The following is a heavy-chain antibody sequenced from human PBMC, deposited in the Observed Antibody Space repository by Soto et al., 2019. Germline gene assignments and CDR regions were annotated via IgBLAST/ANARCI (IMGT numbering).Heavy chain of an antibody. CDR3: ARDEVPYYDFWSGYRPPSSDY. D-gene: IGHD3-3*01. CDR2: INPSGGST. Sequence: ASVKVSCKASGYTFTSYYMHWVRQAPGQGLEWMGIINPSGGSTSYAQKFQGRVTMTRDTSTSTVYMELSSLRSEDTAVYYCARDEVPYYDFWSGYRPPSSDYWGQGTLVTVSS. J-gene: IGHJ4*02. CDR1: GYTFTSYY. V-gene: IGHV1-46*01.